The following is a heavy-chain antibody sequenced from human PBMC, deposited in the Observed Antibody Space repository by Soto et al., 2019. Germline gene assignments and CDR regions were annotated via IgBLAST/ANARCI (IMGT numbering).Heavy chain of an antibody. J-gene: IGHJ5*02. Sequence: EVQLVESGGGLVQPGRSLRLSCAASGFTFNDFAMHWVRQAPGKGLEWAASIDWNGANIAYAASVEGRFTISRDNVKNSLFLQMNSLRAEDTAFYFCARDSGIVAAGRFSFDPRGQGTLVTVSS. D-gene: IGHD6-13*01. CDR2: IDWNGANI. CDR3: ARDSGIVAAGRFSFDP. CDR1: GFTFNDFA. V-gene: IGHV3-9*01.